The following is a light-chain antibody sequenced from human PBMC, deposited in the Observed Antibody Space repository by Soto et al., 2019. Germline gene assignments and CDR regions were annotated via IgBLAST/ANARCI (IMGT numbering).Light chain of an antibody. CDR2: DVS. CDR1: SSDVGGYNY. V-gene: IGLV2-14*01. J-gene: IGLJ1*01. Sequence: QSVLTQPASVSGSPGQSITISCTGTSSDVGGYNYVSWYQQPPGKAPKLMIYDVSNRPSGLSNRSSRSKSGNTASLTLSGLQVEDGADYSCSSYQSSSTPYAFGPGTKVPAL. CDR3: SSYQSSSTPYA.